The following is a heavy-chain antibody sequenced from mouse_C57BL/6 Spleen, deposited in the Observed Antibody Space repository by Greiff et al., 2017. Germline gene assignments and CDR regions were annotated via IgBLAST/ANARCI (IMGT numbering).Heavy chain of an antibody. CDR3: ARNEEGDYFDY. J-gene: IGHJ2*01. V-gene: IGHV2-2*01. CDR1: GFSLTSYG. Sequence: VQLQQSGPGLVQPSQSLSIPCTVSGFSLTSYGVHWVRQSPGKGLEWLGVIWSGGSPDYNAAFISRLSISKDNSKSQVFFKMNSLQADDTAIYYCARNEEGDYFDYWGQGTTLTVSS. CDR2: IWSGGSP.